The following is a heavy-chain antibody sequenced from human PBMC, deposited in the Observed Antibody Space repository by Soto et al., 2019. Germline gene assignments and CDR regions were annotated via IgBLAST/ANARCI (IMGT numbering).Heavy chain of an antibody. V-gene: IGHV1-24*01. Sequence: ASVKVSCKVSGYTLTELSMHWVRHAPRNGHECRVALDGEEGETIYAREFQSRLIKHEDTSTDTAYMELSSIRSETTAMYYCATYDSDWRTNWFDRWGQGTLVTVSS. J-gene: IGHJ5*02. CDR3: ATYDSDWRTNWFDR. CDR1: GYTLTELS. CDR2: LDGEEGET. D-gene: IGHD2-21*01.